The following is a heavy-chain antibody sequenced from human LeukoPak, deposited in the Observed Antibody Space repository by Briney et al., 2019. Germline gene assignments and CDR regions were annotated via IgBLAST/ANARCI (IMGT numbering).Heavy chain of an antibody. J-gene: IGHJ4*02. Sequence: PGGSLRLSYAASGFTVSSNYMSWVRQAPGKGLEWVSVIYSGGSTYYADSVKGRFTISRHNSKNTLYLQMNSLRAEDTAVYYCAGGYCSGGSCYSAIDYWGQGTLVTVSS. CDR1: GFTVSSNY. V-gene: IGHV3-53*04. D-gene: IGHD2-15*01. CDR3: AGGYCSGGSCYSAIDY. CDR2: IYSGGST.